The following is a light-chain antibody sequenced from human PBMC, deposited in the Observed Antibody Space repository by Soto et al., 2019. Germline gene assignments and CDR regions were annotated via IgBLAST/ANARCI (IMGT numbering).Light chain of an antibody. V-gene: IGKV4-1*01. CDR3: QQYVSTPQT. J-gene: IGKJ1*01. Sequence: IVMTQSPDSLAASLGERVTTNCKSSQSVLYSSNNKNYLAWYQQKPGQPTKLLIYWASTRQAGVPDRFSGSGSGTEFTLTISSLQAEDVAVYYCQQYVSTPQTFGQGTKVEIK. CDR1: QSVLYSSNNKNY. CDR2: WAS.